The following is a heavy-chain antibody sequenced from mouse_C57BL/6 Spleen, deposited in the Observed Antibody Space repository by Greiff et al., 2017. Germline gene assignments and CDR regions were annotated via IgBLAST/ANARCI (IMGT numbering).Heavy chain of an antibody. V-gene: IGHV1-69*01. CDR1: GYTFTSYW. D-gene: IGHD2-14*01. J-gene: IGHJ3*01. CDR3: VRGGTGFAY. Sequence: QVKLQQSGAELVMPGASVKLSCKASGYTFTSYWMHWVKQRPGQGLAWIGEIETSDSYTNYNQKLKGKSTLTVDKSSSTAYMQLSSLTSEDSAVYYCVRGGTGFAYWGQGTLVTVSA. CDR2: IETSDSYT.